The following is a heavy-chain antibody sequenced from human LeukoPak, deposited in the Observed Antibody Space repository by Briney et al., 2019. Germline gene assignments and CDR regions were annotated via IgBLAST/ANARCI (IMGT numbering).Heavy chain of an antibody. Sequence: PSETLSLTCTVSGGSISSGSYYWSWIRQPAGKGLEWIGRIYTSGSTNYNPSLKSRVTISVDTSKNQFPLKLSSVTAADTAVYYCARGGDYYDSSGYYHWGQGTLVTVSS. J-gene: IGHJ5*02. CDR1: GGSISSGSYY. CDR3: ARGGDYYDSSGYYH. V-gene: IGHV4-61*02. D-gene: IGHD3-22*01. CDR2: IYTSGST.